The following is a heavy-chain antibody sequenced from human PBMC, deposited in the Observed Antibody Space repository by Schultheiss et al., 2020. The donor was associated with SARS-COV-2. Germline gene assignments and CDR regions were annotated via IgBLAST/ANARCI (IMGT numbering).Heavy chain of an antibody. Sequence: SQTLSLTCTVSGGSISSSSYYWGWIRQPPGKGLEWIGSIYYSGSTNYNPSLKSRVTISVDTSKNQFSLKLSSVTAADTAVYYCARGPLSDCSGGSCYSWVWDYWGQGTLVTVSS. CDR3: ARGPLSDCSGGSCYSWVWDY. J-gene: IGHJ4*02. CDR2: IYYSGST. CDR1: GGSISSSSYY. V-gene: IGHV4-39*07. D-gene: IGHD2-15*01.